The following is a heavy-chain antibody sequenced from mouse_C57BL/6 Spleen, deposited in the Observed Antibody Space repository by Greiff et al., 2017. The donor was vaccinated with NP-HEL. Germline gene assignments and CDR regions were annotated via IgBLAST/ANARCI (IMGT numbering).Heavy chain of an antibody. J-gene: IGHJ2*01. CDR3: TTSSYYFDY. CDR1: GFNIKDDY. V-gene: IGHV14-4*01. Sequence: EVQLQQSGAELVRPGASVKLSCTASGFNIKDDYMHWVKQRPEQGLEWIGWIDPENGDTEYASKFQGKATITADTASNTAYLQLRSLTSEDTAVYYCTTSSYYFDYWGQGTTLTVSS. CDR2: IDPENGDT.